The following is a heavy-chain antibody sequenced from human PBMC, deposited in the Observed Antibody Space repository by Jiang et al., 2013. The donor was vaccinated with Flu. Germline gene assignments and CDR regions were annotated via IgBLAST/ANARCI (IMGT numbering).Heavy chain of an antibody. CDR2: ISGSGGST. J-gene: IGHJ4*02. CDR3: AKAPNYYDSSGYYYVFFDY. CDR1: GFTFSSYA. V-gene: IGHV3-23*01. Sequence: LSCAASGFTFSSYAMSWVRQAPGKGLEWVSAISGSGGSTYYADSVKGRFTISRDNSKNTLYLQMNSLRAEDTAVYYCAKAPNYYDSSGYYYVFFDYWGQGTLVTVSS. D-gene: IGHD3-22*01.